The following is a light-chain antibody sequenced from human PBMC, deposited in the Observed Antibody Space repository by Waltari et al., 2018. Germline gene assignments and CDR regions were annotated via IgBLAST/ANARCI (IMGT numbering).Light chain of an antibody. CDR1: QSVSSN. Sequence: EIVMTQSPATLSVSPGERATPSCRARQSVSSNLAWYQQKPGQAPRLLIYGASTRATGIPARFSGSGSGTEFTLTISSLQSEDFAVYYCQQYNNWPTLTFGGGTKVEIK. V-gene: IGKV3-15*01. CDR3: QQYNNWPTLT. J-gene: IGKJ4*01. CDR2: GAS.